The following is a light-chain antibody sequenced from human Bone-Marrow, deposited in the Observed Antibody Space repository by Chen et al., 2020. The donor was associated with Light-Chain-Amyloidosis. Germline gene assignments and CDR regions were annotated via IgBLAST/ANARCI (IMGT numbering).Light chain of an antibody. Sequence: QSALTQPASVSGSPGQSITISCTGTSSDVGGDNHVSWYQQHPDKAPKLMIYEVTNRPSWVPCRFSSSKSDNTASLTISGLQTEDEADYFCSSYTITNTLVFGSGTSVTVL. CDR3: SSYTITNTLV. CDR1: SSDVGGDNH. J-gene: IGLJ1*01. CDR2: EVT. V-gene: IGLV2-14*01.